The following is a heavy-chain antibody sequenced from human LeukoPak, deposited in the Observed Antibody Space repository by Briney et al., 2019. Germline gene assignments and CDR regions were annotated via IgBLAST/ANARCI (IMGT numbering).Heavy chain of an antibody. V-gene: IGHV3-13*01. D-gene: IGHD1-1*01. CDR3: ARAPPRGKYYYMDV. CDR1: GFTFSSFD. J-gene: IGHJ6*03. CDR2: IGTASDT. Sequence: GGSLRLSCAASGFTFSSFDMHWVRQPTGQGLEWVSTIGTASDTYYPGSVEGRFTLSRDNAKNSLHLQMNSLTAGDTAVYYCARAPPRGKYYYMDVWGKGTTVTVSS.